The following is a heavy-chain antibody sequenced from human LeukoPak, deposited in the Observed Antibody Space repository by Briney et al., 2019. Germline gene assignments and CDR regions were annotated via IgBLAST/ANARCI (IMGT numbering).Heavy chain of an antibody. J-gene: IGHJ4*02. D-gene: IGHD6-13*01. CDR1: GFTFDDYA. CDR3: AEDTRAKGREQQLALGY. Sequence: GRSLRLSCAASGFTFDDYAMHWVRQAPGKGLEWVSLISGDGGSTYYADSVKGPFTISRDKSKNSLYLQMNRLRTEDTPLYYCAEDTRAKGREQQLALGYWGQGTLVTVSS. V-gene: IGHV3-43*02. CDR2: ISGDGGST.